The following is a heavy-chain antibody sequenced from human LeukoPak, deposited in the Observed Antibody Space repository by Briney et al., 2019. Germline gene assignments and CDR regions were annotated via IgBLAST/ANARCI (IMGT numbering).Heavy chain of an antibody. J-gene: IGHJ4*02. Sequence: GGSLRLSCAASGFAFSRYAMNWVRQAPGKGLEWVSSISSSSSHMSYVDSVKGRFTISRDNAKNSLYLQMNSLRAEDTAVYYCARWAGYSSGAFDYWGQGTLVTVSS. CDR1: GFAFSRYA. V-gene: IGHV3-21*01. CDR3: ARWAGYSSGAFDY. D-gene: IGHD6-19*01. CDR2: ISSSSSHM.